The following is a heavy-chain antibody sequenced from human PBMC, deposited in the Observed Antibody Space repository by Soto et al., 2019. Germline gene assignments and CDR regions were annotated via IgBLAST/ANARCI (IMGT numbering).Heavy chain of an antibody. D-gene: IGHD6-19*01. CDR1: GDRFTSYW. V-gene: IGHV5-10-1*01. CDR2: IDPSDSYT. J-gene: IGHJ6*02. CDR3: ARWGSGSSGLPYYYGMDV. Sequence: PGESLKISCQGSGDRFTSYWISWVRQMPGKGLEWMGRIDPSDSYTNYSPSFQGHVTISADKSISTAYLQWSSLRASDTAMYYCARWGSGSSGLPYYYGMDVWGQGTTVTVSS.